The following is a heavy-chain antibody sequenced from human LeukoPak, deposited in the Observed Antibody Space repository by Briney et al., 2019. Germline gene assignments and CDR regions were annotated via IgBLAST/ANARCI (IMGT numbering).Heavy chain of an antibody. CDR2: IYSGGST. CDR3: AKDTITGYSSSWYSWAFDY. Sequence: PGGSLRLSCAASGFTVSSNYMSWVRQAPGKGLEWVSVIYSGGSTYYADSVKGRSTISRDNSKNTLYLQMNSLRAEDTAVYYCAKDTITGYSSSWYSWAFDYWGQGPWSPSPQ. CDR1: GFTVSSNY. D-gene: IGHD6-13*01. V-gene: IGHV3-53*01. J-gene: IGHJ4*02.